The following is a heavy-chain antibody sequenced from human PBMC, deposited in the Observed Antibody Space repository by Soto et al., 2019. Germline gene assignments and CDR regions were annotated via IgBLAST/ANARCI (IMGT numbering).Heavy chain of an antibody. CDR1: GYTFTSDG. CDR3: ARDKGWEPTDY. CDR2: ISAYNGNT. J-gene: IGHJ4*02. D-gene: IGHD1-26*01. V-gene: IGHV1-18*01. Sequence: QVQLVQSGAEVKKPGASVKVSCKASGYTFTSDGISWVRQAPGQGLEWMGWISAYNGNTNYAQKLQGRVTMTTDTSTSTDYMELRSVRSDDSDVYYCARDKGWEPTDYWGQGTLVTVSS.